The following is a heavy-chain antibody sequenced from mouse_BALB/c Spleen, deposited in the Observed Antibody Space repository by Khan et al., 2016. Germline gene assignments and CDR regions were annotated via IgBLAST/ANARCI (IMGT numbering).Heavy chain of an antibody. CDR1: GFTFSGFW. Sequence: EVQLLETGGGLVQPGGSRGLSCEGSGFTFSGFWLSWVRQTPGKTLEWIGDINSVGSAINYAPSIKDRFTIFRDTVEITLYLQLRNVRSVNTATYFCMRNDSHYLYFYVWVAGTTFTVSS. D-gene: IGHD2-12*01. CDR3: MRNDSHYLYFYV. CDR2: INSVGSAI. V-gene: IGHV11-2*02. J-gene: IGHJ1*01.